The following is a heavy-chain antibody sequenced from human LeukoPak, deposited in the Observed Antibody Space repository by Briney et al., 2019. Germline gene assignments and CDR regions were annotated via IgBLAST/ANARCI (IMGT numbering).Heavy chain of an antibody. CDR1: GGSISSGDYY. V-gene: IGHV4-30-4*08. CDR3: ARVGSSWSYYFDY. CDR2: IYYSGST. Sequence: NSSETLSLTCTVSGGSISSGDYYWSWIRQPPGKGLEWIGYIYYSGSTYYNPSLKSRVTISVDTSKNQFSLKLSSVTAADTPVYYCARVGSSWSYYFDYWGQGTLVTVSS. J-gene: IGHJ4*02. D-gene: IGHD6-13*01.